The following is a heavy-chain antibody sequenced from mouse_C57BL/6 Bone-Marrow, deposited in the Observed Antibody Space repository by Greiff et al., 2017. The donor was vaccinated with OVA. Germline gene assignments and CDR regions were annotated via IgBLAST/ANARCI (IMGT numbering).Heavy chain of an antibody. Sequence: QVQLQQSGAELVRPGTSVKVSCKASGYAFTNYLIEWVKQRPGQGLEWIGVINPGSGGTNYNEKFKGKATLTADKSSSTAYMQLSSLTSEDSAVYFCARGSLTDWYFDVWGTGTTLTVSS. CDR1: GYAFTNYL. J-gene: IGHJ1*03. CDR2: INPGSGGT. CDR3: ARGSLTDWYFDV. D-gene: IGHD4-1*01. V-gene: IGHV1-54*01.